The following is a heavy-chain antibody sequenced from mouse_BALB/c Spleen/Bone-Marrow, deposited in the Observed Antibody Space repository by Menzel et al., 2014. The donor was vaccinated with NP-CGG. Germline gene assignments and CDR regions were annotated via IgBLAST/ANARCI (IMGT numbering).Heavy chain of an antibody. CDR2: IYPGNVNT. J-gene: IGHJ2*01. D-gene: IGHD1-1*01. V-gene: IGHV1S56*01. Sequence: VHLVESGPELVKPGASVRISCKASNYTFTTYYIYWVKQRPGQGLEWIGWIYPGNVNTKYNEKFKAKATLTADKSSSTAYMQLSSLTSXDSAVXFXARSRYGSYYGYWGQGTPLTVSS. CDR1: NYTFTTYY. CDR3: ARSRYGSYYGY.